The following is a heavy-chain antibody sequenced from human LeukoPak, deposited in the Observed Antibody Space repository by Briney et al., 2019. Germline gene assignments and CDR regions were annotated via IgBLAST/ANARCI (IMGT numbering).Heavy chain of an antibody. J-gene: IGHJ5*02. D-gene: IGHD6-13*01. CDR3: AVAHIAAAAFDP. V-gene: IGHV4-30-2*05. CDR2: IYHSGST. Sequence: SETLSLTCAVSGGSISSGGYSWSWIRQPPGKGLEWIGYIYHSGSTYYNPSLKSRVTISVDTSKNQFSLKLSSVTAADTAVYYCAVAHIAAAAFDPWGQGTLVTVSS. CDR1: GGSISSGGYS.